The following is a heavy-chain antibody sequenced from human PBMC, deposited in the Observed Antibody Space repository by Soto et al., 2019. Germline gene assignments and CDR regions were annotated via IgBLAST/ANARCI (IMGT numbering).Heavy chain of an antibody. CDR3: ARRARITIFGVVKPEWFDP. CDR1: CGSISSGGYY. CDR2: IYYSGST. D-gene: IGHD3-3*01. J-gene: IGHJ5*02. Sequence: SETLSLTCTVSCGSISSGGYYWSWIRQHPGKGLEWIGYIYYSGSTYYNPSLKSRVTISVDTSKNQFSLKLSSVTAADTAVYYCARRARITIFGVVKPEWFDPWGQGTLVTVSS. V-gene: IGHV4-31*03.